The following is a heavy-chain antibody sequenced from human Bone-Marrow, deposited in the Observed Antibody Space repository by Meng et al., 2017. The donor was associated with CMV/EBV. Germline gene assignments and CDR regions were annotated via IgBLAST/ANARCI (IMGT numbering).Heavy chain of an antibody. V-gene: IGHV4-59*08. CDR1: GDSISSYH. CDR3: ARARMLAPFDI. J-gene: IGHJ3*02. CDR2: IYYSGST. D-gene: IGHD2/OR15-2a*01. Sequence: GSLRLSCSVSGDSISSYHWNWIRQPPGKGLEWIGNIYYSGSTNYNPPLKSRVSISVDMSKNQFSLKLSSVTAADTAVYYCARARMLAPFDIWGQGTVVTVSS.